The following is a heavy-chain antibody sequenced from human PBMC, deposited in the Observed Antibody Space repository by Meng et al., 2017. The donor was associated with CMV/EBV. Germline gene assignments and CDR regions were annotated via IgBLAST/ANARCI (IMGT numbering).Heavy chain of an antibody. CDR2: VFGGAST. D-gene: IGHD5-24*01. V-gene: IGHV3-66*02. CDR1: GFTVSGNY. J-gene: IGHJ4*02. CDR3: ARELRDDYTWGFFDY. Sequence: GESLKISCAASGFTVSGNYMSWVRQAPGKGLEWVSVVFGGASTYYADSVKGRFTTSRDNSKNMLYLQMNSLRAEDTAVYYCARELRDDYTWGFFDYWGQGTLVTVSS.